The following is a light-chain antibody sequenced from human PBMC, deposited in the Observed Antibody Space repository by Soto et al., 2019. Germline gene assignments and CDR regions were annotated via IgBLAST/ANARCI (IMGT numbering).Light chain of an antibody. CDR3: QSLDSSLGGYVV. CDR2: GNS. J-gene: IGLJ2*01. CDR1: SSNIGAGYD. Sequence: QSVLTQPPSVSGAPGQRVTISCTGSSSNIGAGYDVHWYQQLPGTAPKLLIYGNSNRPSGVPDRFSGSKSGTSASLAITGVQAGGGACYFRQSLDSSLGGYVVFGGGTQLTVL. V-gene: IGLV1-40*01.